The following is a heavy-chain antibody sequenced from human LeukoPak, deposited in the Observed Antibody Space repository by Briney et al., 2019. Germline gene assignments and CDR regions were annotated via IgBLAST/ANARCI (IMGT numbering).Heavy chain of an antibody. CDR2: ISGSGGST. J-gene: IGHJ5*02. CDR1: GFTFSSYA. V-gene: IGHV3-23*01. CDR3: AKDGDSSGYPNWFDP. Sequence: PGGSLRLSCAASGFTFSSYAMSWVRQAPGKGLEWVSAISGSGGSTYYADSVKGRFTISRDNSKNTLYLQMNSLRAEDTAVYYCAKDGDSSGYPNWFDPWGQGTLVTVSS. D-gene: IGHD3-22*01.